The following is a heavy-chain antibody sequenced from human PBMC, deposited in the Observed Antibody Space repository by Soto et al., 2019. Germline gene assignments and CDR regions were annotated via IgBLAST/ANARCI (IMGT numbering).Heavy chain of an antibody. CDR3: ARGGHVVVVTAALDY. J-gene: IGHJ4*02. V-gene: IGHV1-46*01. CDR2: VNPSGGHT. D-gene: IGHD2-21*02. CDR1: GDTFTDYY. Sequence: QVQLVQSGAEVKKPGASVKVSCKASGDTFTDYYIHWVRQAPGQGLEWMGTVNPSGGHTTYAQHFLGRTTMTRDTSNSTLYMELTSLTSEDTAVYYCARGGHVVVVTAALDYWGQGTLVTVSS.